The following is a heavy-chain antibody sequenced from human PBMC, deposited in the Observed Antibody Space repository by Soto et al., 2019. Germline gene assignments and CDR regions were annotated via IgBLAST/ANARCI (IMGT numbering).Heavy chain of an antibody. Sequence: QITLKESGPTLVKPTQTLTLTCSFSGFSLSAVGVGVGWIRQPPGKALEWLALIYWDDDKRYSPSLKSRLTIPKDTPKNQVVLTMANSDPVDTATYYCAHALDWGEGRFDYWGQGTLVTVSS. V-gene: IGHV2-5*02. CDR2: IYWDDDK. CDR1: GFSLSAVGVG. D-gene: IGHD7-27*01. J-gene: IGHJ4*02. CDR3: AHALDWGEGRFDY.